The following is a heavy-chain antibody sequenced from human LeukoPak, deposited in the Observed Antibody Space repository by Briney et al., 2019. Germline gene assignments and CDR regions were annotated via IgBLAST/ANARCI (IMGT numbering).Heavy chain of an antibody. CDR2: IYYSGST. J-gene: IGHJ6*03. CDR1: GGSISSHY. V-gene: IGHV4-59*11. D-gene: IGHD1-26*01. Sequence: SETLSLTCTVSGGSISSHYWSWIRQPPGKGLEWIGYIYYSGSTNYNPSLKSRVTISVDTSKNQFSLKLSSVTAADTAVYYCARYSGSYYPGYYMDVWGEGTTVTVSS. CDR3: ARYSGSYYPGYYMDV.